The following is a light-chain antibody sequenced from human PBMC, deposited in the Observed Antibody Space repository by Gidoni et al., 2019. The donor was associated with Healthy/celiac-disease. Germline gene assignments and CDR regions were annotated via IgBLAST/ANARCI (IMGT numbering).Light chain of an antibody. CDR1: QSISSY. CDR2: AAS. V-gene: IGKV1-39*01. J-gene: IGKJ1*01. CDR3: QQGGT. Sequence: DIQMTQSPSSLSASVGDRVTITCRASQSISSYLNWYQQKPGKAPKLLIYAASSLQSGVPSRVSGSGSGTDFTLTNSSLQPEDFATYYCQQGGTFGQGTKVEIK.